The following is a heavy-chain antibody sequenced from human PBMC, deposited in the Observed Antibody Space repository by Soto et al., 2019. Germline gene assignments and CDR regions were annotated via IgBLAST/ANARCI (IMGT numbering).Heavy chain of an antibody. Sequence: QVQLVESGGGVVQPGRSLRLSCAASGFTFRSYAMHWVRQAPGKGLERVAVISYDGSNKYYADSVKGRFTISRDNSNNTLYLQINCLTDEDTAVYCRARGVGWDPHQEFTENWFDPWGQGTLVTVSS. CDR1: GFTFRSYA. D-gene: IGHD6-19*01. CDR3: ARGVGWDPHQEFTENWFDP. J-gene: IGHJ5*01. V-gene: IGHV3-30-3*01. CDR2: ISYDGSNK.